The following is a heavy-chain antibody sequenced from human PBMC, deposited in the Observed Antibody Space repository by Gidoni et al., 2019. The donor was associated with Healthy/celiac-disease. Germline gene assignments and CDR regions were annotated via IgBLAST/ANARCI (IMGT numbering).Heavy chain of an antibody. CDR1: GVSFSGYY. V-gene: IGHV4-34*01. CDR3: ARGGVVLGAY. J-gene: IGHJ4*02. Sequence: QVQLQQWGAGLLKPSETLSLTCAVYGVSFSGYYWSWIRQPPGKGLEWIGEINHSGSTNYNPSLKSRVTISVDTSKNQFSLKLSSVTAADTAVYYCARGGVVLGAYWGQGTLVTVSS. CDR2: INHSGST. D-gene: IGHD2-15*01.